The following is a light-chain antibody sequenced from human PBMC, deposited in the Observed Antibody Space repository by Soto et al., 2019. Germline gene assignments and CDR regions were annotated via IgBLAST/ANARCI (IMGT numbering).Light chain of an antibody. V-gene: IGKV3-20*01. CDR1: QSVSSS. CDR3: MKYGSQPPRA. J-gene: IGKJ4*02. CDR2: GAS. Sequence: ESVLTQAPGTLSLSPGERANLSCRASQSVSSSLAWYQQKPGQAPRLVIYGASSRATGIPDRVSGSGSGRDISQALSRVEQGRRAVYRCMKYGSQPPRAFGGGTKVDIK.